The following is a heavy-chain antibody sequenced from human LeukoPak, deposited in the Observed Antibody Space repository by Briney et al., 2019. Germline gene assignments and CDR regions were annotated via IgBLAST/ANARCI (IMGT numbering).Heavy chain of an antibody. J-gene: IGHJ4*02. Sequence: PSETLTLTCTVSGGSIRSYYWSWIRQPPGKGLEWLGYIYYSGSTNYNPSLKSRVTISVDTSKNQFSLKLSSVTAADTAVYYCARFPYFIAAAGDDYWGQGTLVTVSS. CDR3: ARFPYFIAAAGDDY. V-gene: IGHV4-59*08. CDR2: IYYSGST. D-gene: IGHD6-13*01. CDR1: GGSIRSYY.